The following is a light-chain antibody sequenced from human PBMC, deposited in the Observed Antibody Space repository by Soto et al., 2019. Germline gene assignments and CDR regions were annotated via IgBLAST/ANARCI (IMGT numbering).Light chain of an antibody. CDR2: GAS. Sequence: EIVLPQSPGTLSLYPGQKATLSCRASESISIDYLAWYQQRLGQAPRLLIYGASSGATGSPDRFSGSGSGTDFTLTISRLEPEDFAIYYCQQYGGVPYTFGQGTKLEIK. CDR1: ESISIDY. CDR3: QQYGGVPYT. J-gene: IGKJ2*01. V-gene: IGKV3-20*01.